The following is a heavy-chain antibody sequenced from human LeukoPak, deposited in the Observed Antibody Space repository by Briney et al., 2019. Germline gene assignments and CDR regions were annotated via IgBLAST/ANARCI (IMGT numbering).Heavy chain of an antibody. V-gene: IGHV1-69*05. Sequence: SVKVPCKTYAGTFSSYSIAWVRQAPGQGLEWMGGIIPIFNTVNYAQRFQGRVTFTTDESTSTAYMELSSLRSDDTAVYYCAREPYYYDSSGYSSPDYYYMDVWGKGTTVTVSS. CDR3: AREPYYYDSSGYSSPDYYYMDV. CDR1: AGTFSSYS. J-gene: IGHJ6*03. CDR2: IIPIFNTV. D-gene: IGHD3-22*01.